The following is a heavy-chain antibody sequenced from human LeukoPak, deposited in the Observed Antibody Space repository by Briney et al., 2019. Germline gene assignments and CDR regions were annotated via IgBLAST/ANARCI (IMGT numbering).Heavy chain of an antibody. CDR3: AKAPYSSGWYMPFDP. J-gene: IGHJ5*02. V-gene: IGHV3-74*01. D-gene: IGHD6-19*01. CDR1: GFTFSSYW. Sequence: PGGSLRLSCAASGFTFSSYWMHWVRQAPGKGLVWVSRINSDGSSTSYADSVKGRFTISRDNAKNSLYLQMHSLRAEDTALYYCAKAPYSSGWYMPFDPWGQGTLVTVSS. CDR2: INSDGSST.